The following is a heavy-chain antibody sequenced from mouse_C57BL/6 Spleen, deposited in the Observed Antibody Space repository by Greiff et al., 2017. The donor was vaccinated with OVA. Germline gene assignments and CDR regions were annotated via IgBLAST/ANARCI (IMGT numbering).Heavy chain of an antibody. V-gene: IGHV6-6*01. D-gene: IGHD4-1*02. Sequence: EVQLQESGGGLVQPGGSMKLSCAASGFTFSDAWMDWVRQSPEKGLEWVAEIRNKANNHATYYAESVKGRFTISRDDYKSSVYLQMNSLRAEDTGIYYCTTNWDVDYFDYWGQGTTLTVSS. CDR1: GFTFSDAW. CDR2: IRNKANNHAT. CDR3: TTNWDVDYFDY. J-gene: IGHJ2*01.